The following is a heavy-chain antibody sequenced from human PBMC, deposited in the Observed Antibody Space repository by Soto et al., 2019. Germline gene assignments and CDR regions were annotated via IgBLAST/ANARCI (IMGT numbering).Heavy chain of an antibody. CDR3: ATGRAYFDY. CDR1: GGSISYYY. V-gene: IGHV4-59*01. CDR2: IYYSGST. Sequence: QVQLQESGPGLVKPSETLSLTCTVSGGSISYYYWSWIRQPPGKGLEWIGYIYYSGSTNYNPSLKRRHTISVATSKNQVSLKLSSVTAADTAVYYCATGRAYFDYWGQGTLVTVSS. J-gene: IGHJ4*02.